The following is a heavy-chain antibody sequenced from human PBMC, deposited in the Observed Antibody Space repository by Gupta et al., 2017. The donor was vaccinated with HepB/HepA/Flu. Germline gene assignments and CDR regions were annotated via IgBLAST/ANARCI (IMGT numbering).Heavy chain of an antibody. CDR3: AKDWAPIDD. CDR2: ISGSGGNT. CDR1: GFTFRSND. V-gene: IGHV3-23*01. Sequence: EVQLLESGGGLVQPGGSLRLSCAASGFTFRSNDMSWVRQAPGKGLEWVSVISGSGGNTDDADSVKGRLTISRDNSKNTLYMQMKSLRAEDTAVDDCAKDWAPIDDWGQGTMVTVSS. J-gene: IGHJ4*01. D-gene: IGHD3-16*01.